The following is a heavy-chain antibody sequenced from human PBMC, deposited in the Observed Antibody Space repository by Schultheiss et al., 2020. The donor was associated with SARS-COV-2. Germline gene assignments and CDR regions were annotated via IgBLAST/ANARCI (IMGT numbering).Heavy chain of an antibody. V-gene: IGHV4-4*07. D-gene: IGHD4-11*01. CDR1: GGSISSYY. Sequence: SETLSLTCTVSGGSISSYYWSWIRQPAGKGLEWIGRIYTSGSTNYNPSLKSRVTISVDTSKNQFSLKLSSVTAADTAVYYCARENYSIPKFDYWGQGTLVTVSS. CDR3: ARENYSIPKFDY. J-gene: IGHJ4*02. CDR2: IYTSGST.